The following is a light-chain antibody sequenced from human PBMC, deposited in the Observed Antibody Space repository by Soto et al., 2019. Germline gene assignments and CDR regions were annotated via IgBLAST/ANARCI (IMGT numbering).Light chain of an antibody. CDR1: QSISSW. V-gene: IGKV1-39*01. CDR2: AAS. CDR3: QQSYSTTWT. Sequence: DIQMTQSPSTLSASVGDRVTITCRASQSISSWLAWYRQKPGKAPKLLIYAASSLQSGVPSRFSGSGSETDFTLTISSLQPEDFATYSCQQSYSTTWTFGQGTKVDIK. J-gene: IGKJ1*01.